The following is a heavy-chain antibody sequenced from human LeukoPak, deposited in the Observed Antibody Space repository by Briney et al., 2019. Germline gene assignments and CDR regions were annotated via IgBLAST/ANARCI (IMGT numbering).Heavy chain of an antibody. D-gene: IGHD3-10*01. V-gene: IGHV4-59*04. CDR3: ARVLDYYGSGTRDFDY. Sequence: SETLSLTCTVSGGSTSSYYWSWIRQPPGKGLEWIGSMYHSGTTSYNPSLKSRVTMAVDTSKNQFSLELTSVTAADTAVYYCARVLDYYGSGTRDFDYWGQGTLVTVSS. CDR1: GGSTSSYY. J-gene: IGHJ4*02. CDR2: MYHSGTT.